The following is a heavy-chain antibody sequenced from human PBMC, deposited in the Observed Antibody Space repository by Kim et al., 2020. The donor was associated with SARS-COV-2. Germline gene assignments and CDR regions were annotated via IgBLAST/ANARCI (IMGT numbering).Heavy chain of an antibody. V-gene: IGHV1-69*13. CDR2: IIPIFGTA. D-gene: IGHD3-9*01. CDR1: GGTFSSYA. J-gene: IGHJ3*02. CDR3: ARVSDYDILTGYIRPDAFDI. Sequence: SVKVSCKASGGTFSSYAISWVRQAPGQGLEWMGGIIPIFGTANYAQKFQGRVTITADESTSTAYMELSSLRSEDTAVYYCARVSDYDILTGYIRPDAFDIWGQGTMVTVSS.